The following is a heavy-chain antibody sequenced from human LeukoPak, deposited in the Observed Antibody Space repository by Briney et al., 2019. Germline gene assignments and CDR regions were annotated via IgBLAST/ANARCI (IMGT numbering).Heavy chain of an antibody. Sequence: PGGSLRLSCAASGFTFSSYGMHWVRQAPGKGLEWVAVISYDGSNKYYADSVKGRFTISRDNSKNTLYLQMNGLRAEDTAVYYCAKARRVGSVNWFDPWGQGTLVTVSS. D-gene: IGHD3-10*01. V-gene: IGHV3-30*18. CDR2: ISYDGSNK. CDR3: AKARRVGSVNWFDP. J-gene: IGHJ5*02. CDR1: GFTFSSYG.